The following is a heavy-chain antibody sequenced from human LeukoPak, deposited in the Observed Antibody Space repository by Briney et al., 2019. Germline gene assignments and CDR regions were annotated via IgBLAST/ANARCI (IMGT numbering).Heavy chain of an antibody. CDR2: INPNTGGT. Sequence: ASVNVSCKASGYTFTGYYIHWVRQAPGQGPEWMGYINPNTGGTKYAQKFQDRVTMTRDTSISTAYMELSRLRSDDTAVYYCARVRDGNTVDFDYWGQGTLVTVSS. D-gene: IGHD5-24*01. CDR3: ARVRDGNTVDFDY. CDR1: GYTFTGYY. J-gene: IGHJ4*02. V-gene: IGHV1-2*02.